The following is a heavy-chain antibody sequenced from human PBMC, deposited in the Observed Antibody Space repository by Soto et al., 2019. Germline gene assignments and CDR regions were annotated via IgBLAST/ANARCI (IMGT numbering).Heavy chain of an antibody. Sequence: GGSLRLSCTPSGFTFGDYAMSWFRQAPGKGLEWVGFIRSKAYGGTTEYAASVKGRFTISRDDSKSIAYLQMNSLKTEDTAVYYCTRTPLSSSSWSYYYYYCMDVWGQGTTVTISS. CDR2: IRSKAYGGTT. CDR1: GFTFGDYA. D-gene: IGHD6-13*01. CDR3: TRTPLSSSSWSYYYYYCMDV. V-gene: IGHV3-49*03. J-gene: IGHJ6*02.